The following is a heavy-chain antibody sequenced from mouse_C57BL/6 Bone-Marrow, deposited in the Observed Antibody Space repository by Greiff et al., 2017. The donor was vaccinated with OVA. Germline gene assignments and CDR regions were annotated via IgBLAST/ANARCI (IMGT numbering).Heavy chain of an antibody. Sequence: VQLKQSGTVLARPGASVKMSCKTSGYTFTSYWMHWVKQRPGQGLEWIGAIYPGNSDTSYNQKFKGKATLTAVTSASTAYMELSSLTNEDSAVYYCTRSRWLYAMDDWGQGTSVTVSS. V-gene: IGHV1-5*01. CDR3: TRSRWLYAMDD. J-gene: IGHJ4*01. CDR1: GYTFTSYW. D-gene: IGHD2-3*01. CDR2: IYPGNSDT.